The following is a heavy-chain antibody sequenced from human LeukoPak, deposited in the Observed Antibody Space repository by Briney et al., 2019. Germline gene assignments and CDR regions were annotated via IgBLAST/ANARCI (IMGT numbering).Heavy chain of an antibody. CDR2: ISSGSSYI. J-gene: IGHJ3*02. CDR1: GFTFSSYS. V-gene: IGHV3-21*01. Sequence: GGSLRLSCAASGFTFSSYSMNWVRQAPGKGLEWVSSISSGSSYIYYADSAKGRFTISRDNAKNSLYLQMNSLRAEDTAVYYCARVGATDHNDAFDIWGQGTMVTVSS. D-gene: IGHD1-26*01. CDR3: ARVGATDHNDAFDI.